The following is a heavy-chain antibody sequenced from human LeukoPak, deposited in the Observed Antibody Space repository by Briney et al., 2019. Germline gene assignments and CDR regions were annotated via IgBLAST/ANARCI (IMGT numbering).Heavy chain of an antibody. CDR3: ALENSDTNDDALDI. J-gene: IGHJ3*02. CDR2: ISYSGKT. D-gene: IGHD1-1*01. CDR1: GGSISTHNYY. V-gene: IGHV4-39*01. Sequence: SDTLSLTCTVSGGSISTHNYYWGWLRKPRGEGVERIGSISYSGKTYHSPYLKSRVTISVDTPKNQFSLKLTSVAAADTAVYYCALENSDTNDDALDIWGQGTMVTVSS.